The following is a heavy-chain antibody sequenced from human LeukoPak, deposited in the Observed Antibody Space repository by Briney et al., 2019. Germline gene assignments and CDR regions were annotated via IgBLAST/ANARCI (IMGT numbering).Heavy chain of an antibody. CDR3: ARETIEYYGSGVIRDYYYYMDV. CDR2: IYYSGST. Sequence: QPSETLSLTCTVSGGSISSYYWSWIRQPPGKGLEWIGYIYYSGSTNYNPSLKSRVTISVDTSKNQFSLKLSSVTAADTAVYYCARETIEYYGSGVIRDYYYYMDVWGKGTTVTISS. J-gene: IGHJ6*03. D-gene: IGHD3-10*01. CDR1: GGSISSYY. V-gene: IGHV4-59*12.